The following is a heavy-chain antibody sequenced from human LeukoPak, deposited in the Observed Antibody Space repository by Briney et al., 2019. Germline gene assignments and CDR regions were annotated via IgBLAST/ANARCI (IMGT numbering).Heavy chain of an antibody. CDR1: GFIFSSYG. Sequence: PGGSLRLSCAASGFIFSSYGMNWVRQAPGKGLEWVSAISGSGGSTYYADSVKGRFTISRHNSKNTLYLQMNSLRAEDTAVYYCASLSSGWTNYYYYGMDVWGQGTTVTVSS. CDR3: ASLSSGWTNYYYYGMDV. V-gene: IGHV3-23*01. J-gene: IGHJ6*02. CDR2: ISGSGGST. D-gene: IGHD6-19*01.